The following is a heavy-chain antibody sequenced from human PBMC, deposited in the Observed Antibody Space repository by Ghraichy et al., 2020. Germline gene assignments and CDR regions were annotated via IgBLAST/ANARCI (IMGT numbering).Heavy chain of an antibody. CDR2: IYYIGST. J-gene: IGHJ6*02. V-gene: IGHV4-59*08. CDR1: GGSISGYY. CDR3: ARRGTYSSGPMDV. D-gene: IGHD6-25*01. Sequence: SETLSLTCTVSGGSISGYYWSWIRQPPGKGLEWIGYIYYIGSTDYNPSLKSRVSISVDTSKNQFSLKLSSVTAADTAVYYCARRGTYSSGPMDVWGQGTTVTVSS.